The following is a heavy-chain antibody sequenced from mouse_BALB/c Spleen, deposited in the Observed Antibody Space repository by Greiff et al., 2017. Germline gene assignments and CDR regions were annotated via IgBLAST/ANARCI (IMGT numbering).Heavy chain of an antibody. CDR3: ARMTTAPFAY. J-gene: IGHJ3*01. Sequence: LMESGPELVKPGASVKISCKASGYTFTDYYINWVKQKPGQGLEWIGWIYPGSGNTKYNEKFKGKATLTVDTSSSTAYMQLSSLTSEDTAVYFCARMTTAPFAYWGQGTLVTVSA. V-gene: IGHV1-84*02. CDR1: GYTFTDYY. CDR2: IYPGSGNT. D-gene: IGHD1-2*01.